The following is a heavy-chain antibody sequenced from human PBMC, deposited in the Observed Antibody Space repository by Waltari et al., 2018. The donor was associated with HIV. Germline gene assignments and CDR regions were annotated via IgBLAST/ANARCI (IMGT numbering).Heavy chain of an antibody. J-gene: IGHJ1*01. CDR1: GYTFTTSA. D-gene: IGHD2-2*01. V-gene: IGHV7-4-1*02. CDR3: ARGVGDIVVVPAAH. Sequence: QVQLVPSGYELKKPGASVKVSCKASGYTFTTSALNWVRQPPGQGLQWLGWINTNTGNQTYAQGFTGRLVFSLDTSVSTTYLQISSLKAEDTAVYYCARGVGDIVVVPAAHWGQGTLVTVSS. CDR2: INTNTGNQ.